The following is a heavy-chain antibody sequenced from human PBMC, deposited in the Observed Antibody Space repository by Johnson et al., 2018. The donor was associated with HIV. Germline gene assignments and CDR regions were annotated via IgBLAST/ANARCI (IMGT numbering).Heavy chain of an antibody. D-gene: IGHD6-13*01. CDR3: AETPGIAAAGTGYAFDI. CDR2: ISGSDHST. J-gene: IGHJ3*02. V-gene: IGHV3-43D*04. Sequence: VQLVESGGVVVQPGGSLRLSCAAYGFTFDDYAMHWVRQAPGKGLAWVSIISGSDHSTYYADSVRGRFTISRDNSKKPLYLQMNSLRAEDTAVYYCAETPGIAAAGTGYAFDIWGQGTMVTVSS. CDR1: GFTFDDYA.